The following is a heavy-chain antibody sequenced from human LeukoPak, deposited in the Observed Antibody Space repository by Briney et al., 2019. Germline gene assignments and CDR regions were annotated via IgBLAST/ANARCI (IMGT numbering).Heavy chain of an antibody. CDR2: ISGSGVST. J-gene: IGHJ4*02. D-gene: IGHD3-10*01. V-gene: IGHV3-23*01. CDR3: AKDFIRGSIGYFDY. CDR1: GFTFSSYA. Sequence: PGGSLRLSCAASGFTFSSYAMNWVRQAPGKGLEWVSGISGSGVSTYFADSVKGRFTISRDNSKNTLYLQMNSLRVEDTAVYYCAKDFIRGSIGYFDYWGQGTLVTVSS.